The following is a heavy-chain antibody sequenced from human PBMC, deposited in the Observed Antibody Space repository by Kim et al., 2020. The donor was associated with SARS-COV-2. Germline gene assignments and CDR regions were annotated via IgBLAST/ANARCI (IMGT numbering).Heavy chain of an antibody. CDR3: ARVGYRRCMDV. V-gene: IGHV4-34*01. Sequence: SETLSLNCAVSGGSFRGYYWDWIRQPPGKGLEWIGEINHSGSTNYNPSLKSRVTISVDASKNHFSLNLTSVTAADTAVYYCARVGYRRCMDVWGLGTTVIVTS. D-gene: IGHD1-1*01. J-gene: IGHJ6*02. CDR2: INHSGST. CDR1: GGSFRGYY.